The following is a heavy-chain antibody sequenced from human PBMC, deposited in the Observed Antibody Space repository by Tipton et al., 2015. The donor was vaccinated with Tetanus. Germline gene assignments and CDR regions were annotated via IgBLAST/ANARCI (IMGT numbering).Heavy chain of an antibody. CDR3: ARGLLVVVPAARGRYNWFDP. CDR1: GGSFSGYY. CDR2: INHSGST. D-gene: IGHD2-2*01. V-gene: IGHV4-34*01. J-gene: IGHJ5*02. Sequence: LRLSCAVYGGSFSGYYWSWIRQPPGKGLEWIGEINHSGSTNYNPSLKSRVTISVDTSKNQSSLKLSSVTAADTAVYYCARGLLVVVPAARGRYNWFDPWGQGTLVTVSS.